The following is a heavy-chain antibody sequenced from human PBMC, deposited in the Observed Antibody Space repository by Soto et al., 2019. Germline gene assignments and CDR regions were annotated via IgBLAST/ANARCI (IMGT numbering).Heavy chain of an antibody. CDR1: GFTFSSNG. CDR3: ARARRGGYCSGGTRGYGMDV. V-gene: IGHV3-33*01. Sequence: PGGSLRLSCAASGFTFSSNGMHWVRQAPGKGLEWVAVIWYDGSNKYYADSVKGRFTISRDNSKNTLYLQMNSLRAEDTAVYYCARARRGGYCSGGTRGYGMDVWGQGTTVTVSS. CDR2: IWYDGSNK. J-gene: IGHJ6*02. D-gene: IGHD2-15*01.